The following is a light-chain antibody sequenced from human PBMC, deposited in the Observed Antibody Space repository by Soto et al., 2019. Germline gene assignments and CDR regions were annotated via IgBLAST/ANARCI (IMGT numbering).Light chain of an antibody. Sequence: QSALTQPASVSGSPGQSITISCTGTSTDVGTYDYVYWYQQHPGKAPKLMIYDVTNRPSGVSNRFSGSKSGNTASLAISALQAEDEAVYYCSSYPSRSTLIFGGGTKLTVL. V-gene: IGLV2-14*01. J-gene: IGLJ2*01. CDR1: STDVGTYDY. CDR2: DVT. CDR3: SSYPSRSTLI.